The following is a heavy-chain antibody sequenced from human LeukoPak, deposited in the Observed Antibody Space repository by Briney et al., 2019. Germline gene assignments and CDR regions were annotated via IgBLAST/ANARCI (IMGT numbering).Heavy chain of an antibody. V-gene: IGHV3-23*03. D-gene: IGHD3-16*01. Sequence: PGGSLRLGCAASGFTFRNFAMSWVRQAPGKGPEWLSSIGTAGTYYAGSVKGRFTISRDDSKNTLYLQLNSLRVDDTALYYCAKNWGPLHMGGQGTMVTVSS. CDR3: AKNWGPLHM. CDR2: IGTAGT. J-gene: IGHJ3*01. CDR1: GFTFRNFA.